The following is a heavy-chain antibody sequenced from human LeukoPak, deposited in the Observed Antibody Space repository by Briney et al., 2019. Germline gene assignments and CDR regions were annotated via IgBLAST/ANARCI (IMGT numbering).Heavy chain of an antibody. CDR3: ARGQRGIYGSGRTYYYYYMDV. Sequence: GGSLRLSCAASGFTFSSYGVSWVRQAPGKGLEWVSGISGSGHRTYYADSVKGRFTISRDNSKNTLYLQMNSLRAEDTAVYYCARGQRGIYGSGRTYYYYYMDVWGKGTTVTISS. J-gene: IGHJ6*03. V-gene: IGHV3-23*01. D-gene: IGHD3-10*01. CDR1: GFTFSSYG. CDR2: ISGSGHRT.